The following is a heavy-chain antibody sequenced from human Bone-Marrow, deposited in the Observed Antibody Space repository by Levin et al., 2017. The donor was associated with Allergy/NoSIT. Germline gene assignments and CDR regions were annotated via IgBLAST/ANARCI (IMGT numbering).Heavy chain of an antibody. V-gene: IGHV1-46*01. J-gene: IGHJ6*02. CDR1: GYTFTTYY. D-gene: IGHD3-22*01. CDR2: INPSGGTT. CDR3: ARDQGKYDSRNYPVYGMDV. Sequence: GESLKISCKTTGYTFTTYYLHWVRQAPGHGLEWMGTINPSGGTTNYAQKFQGRVTMTRDTSTSTVYMELSSLRSEDTAVYYCARDQGKYDSRNYPVYGMDVWGQGTTVTVSS.